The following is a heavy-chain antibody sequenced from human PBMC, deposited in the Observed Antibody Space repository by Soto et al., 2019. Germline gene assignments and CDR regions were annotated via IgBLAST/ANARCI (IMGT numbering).Heavy chain of an antibody. D-gene: IGHD2-15*01. CDR2: ISAYNGNT. CDR3: ARDRGDIVVVVAATIHYYYYYYMDV. V-gene: IGHV1-18*01. Sequence: ASVKLSCKASGYTLTSYGISWVRQAPGQGLEWMGWISAYNGNTNYAQKLQGRVTMTTDTSTSTAYMELRSLRSDDTAVYYCARDRGDIVVVVAATIHYYYYYYMDVWGKGTTVTVSS. J-gene: IGHJ6*03. CDR1: GYTLTSYG.